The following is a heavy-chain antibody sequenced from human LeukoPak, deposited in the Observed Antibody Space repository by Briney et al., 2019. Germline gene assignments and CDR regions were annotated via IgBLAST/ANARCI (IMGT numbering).Heavy chain of an antibody. D-gene: IGHD2-15*01. CDR3: ARGGWRLDY. J-gene: IGHJ4*02. CDR1: GGSFSGYY. V-gene: IGHV4-34*01. CDR2: INHSGST. Sequence: PSDTLSLTCAVYGGSFSGYYWSWIRQPPGKGLEWIGEINHSGSTNYNPSLKSRVTISVDTSKNQFSLKLSSVTAADTAVYYCARGGWRLDYWGQGTLVTVSS.